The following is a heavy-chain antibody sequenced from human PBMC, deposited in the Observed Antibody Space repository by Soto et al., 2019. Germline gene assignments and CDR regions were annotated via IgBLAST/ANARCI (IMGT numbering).Heavy chain of an antibody. CDR2: INPNSGGT. V-gene: IGHV1-2*02. J-gene: IGHJ4*02. CDR3: ARLNSPRSITIFGEDY. Sequence: QVQLVQSGAEVKKPGASVKVSCKASGYTFTGYYMHWVRQAPGQGLEWMGWINPNSGGTNYAQKFQGRVTMTRDTSISTAYMELSRLRSDDTAVYYCARLNSPRSITIFGEDYWGQGTLVTVSS. D-gene: IGHD3-3*01. CDR1: GYTFTGYY.